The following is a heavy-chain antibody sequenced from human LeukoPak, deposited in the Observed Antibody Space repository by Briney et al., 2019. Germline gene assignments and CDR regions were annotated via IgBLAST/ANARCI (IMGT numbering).Heavy chain of an antibody. Sequence: EASVKVSCTASGGTFSSYAISWVRQAPGQGLEWMGGIVPIFGTANYAQKFQGRVTITTDESTSTAYMELSSLRSEDTAVYYCARVGFSNLDGGLDYWGQGTLVTVSS. CDR2: IVPIFGTA. CDR3: ARVGFSNLDGGLDY. CDR1: GGTFSSYA. V-gene: IGHV1-69*05. D-gene: IGHD4-23*01. J-gene: IGHJ4*02.